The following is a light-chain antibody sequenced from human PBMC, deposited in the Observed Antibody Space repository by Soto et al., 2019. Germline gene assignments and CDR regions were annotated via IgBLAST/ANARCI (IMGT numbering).Light chain of an antibody. CDR1: SSDVGGYNF. V-gene: IGLV2-8*01. J-gene: IGLJ2*01. CDR2: EVN. CDR3: SSYAGSNNLV. Sequence: QSALTQPPSASGSPGQSVTISCTGTSSDVGGYNFVSWYQQHPGKAPKLMIYEVNKRPSGVPDRFSGSKSGNTASLTVSGLLAEDEAYYYCSSYAGSNNLVFGGGTKLTVL.